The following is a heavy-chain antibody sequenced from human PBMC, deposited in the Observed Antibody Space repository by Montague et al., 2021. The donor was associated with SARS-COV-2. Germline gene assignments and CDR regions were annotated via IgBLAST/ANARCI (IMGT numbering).Heavy chain of an antibody. J-gene: IGHJ4*02. CDR2: IYYSGST. CDR3: ARTPAVYVVVVQAARGHFDY. CDR1: GGSISSGGYY. V-gene: IGHV4-31*03. D-gene: IGHD2-2*01. Sequence: TLSLTCTISGGSISSGGYYWSWIRQHPGKGLEWIGYIYYSGSTYYXXXLKSRVTISVDTSKNQFSLKLSSVTAADTAVYYCARTPAVYVVVVQAARGHFDYWGQGTLVTVSS.